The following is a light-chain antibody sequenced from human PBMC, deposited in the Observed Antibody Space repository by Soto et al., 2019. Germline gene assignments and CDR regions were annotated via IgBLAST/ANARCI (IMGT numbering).Light chain of an antibody. V-gene: IGLV2-11*01. CDR3: SSFAGSYIHV. J-gene: IGLJ1*01. CDR2: DVT. CDR1: NSDIGAYDY. Sequence: QSVLTQPRSVSGSPGQAVTFSCTGTNSDIGAYDYVSWYQQLPGKAPKLIIYDVTKRPSGVPNRFSGSKSGNTASLTISGLQAEDEADYFCSSFAGSYIHVFGSGTKVTAL.